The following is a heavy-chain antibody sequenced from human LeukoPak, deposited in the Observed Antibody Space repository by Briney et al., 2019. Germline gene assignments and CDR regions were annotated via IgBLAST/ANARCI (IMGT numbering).Heavy chain of an antibody. D-gene: IGHD5-12*01. CDR3: AREARSGYEGFWSDP. CDR2: IYYSGST. CDR1: GGSISSSSYY. J-gene: IGHJ5*02. V-gene: IGHV4-39*07. Sequence: SETLSLTCTVSGGSISSSSYYWGWIRQPPGKGLEWIGSIYYSGSTYYNPSLKSRVTISVDTSKNQFSLKLSSVTAADTAVYYCAREARSGYEGFWSDPWGQGTLVTVSS.